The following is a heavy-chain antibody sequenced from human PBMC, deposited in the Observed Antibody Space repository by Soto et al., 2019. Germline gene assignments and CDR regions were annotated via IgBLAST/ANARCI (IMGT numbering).Heavy chain of an antibody. CDR2: ISGSGGST. CDR1: GVTLIRYS. J-gene: IGHJ4*01. CDR3: ANTASLGAAPAPVGY. D-gene: IGHD1-26*01. V-gene: IGHV3-23*01. Sequence: SHPRAASGVTLIRYSMILVLQAPGKGLEWVSAISGSGGSTYYADSVKGRFTISRDNSKNTRYLQMNSLRAEDTAGYYCANTASLGAAPAPVGYWC.